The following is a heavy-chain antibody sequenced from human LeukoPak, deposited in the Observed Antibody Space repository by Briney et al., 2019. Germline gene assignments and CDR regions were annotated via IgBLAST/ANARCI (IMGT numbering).Heavy chain of an antibody. J-gene: IGHJ4*02. CDR2: ITSNDGST. CDR3: AKEVHDKLEFADY. Sequence: GGSLRLSCAAPGFTFSSYAMTWVRQAPGKGLQWVSAITSNDGSTYYADSVKGRFTISRDNSKNTLYLQMNSLRAEDTAVYYCAKEVHDKLEFADYWGQGTLVTVSS. V-gene: IGHV3-23*01. CDR1: GFTFSSYA. D-gene: IGHD3-9*01.